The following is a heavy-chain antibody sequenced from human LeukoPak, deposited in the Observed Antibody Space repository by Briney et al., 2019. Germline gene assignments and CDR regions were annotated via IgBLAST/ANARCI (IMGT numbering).Heavy chain of an antibody. D-gene: IGHD3-3*01. Sequence: PGRSLRLSCAASGFTFSSYAMHWVRQAPGKGLEWVAVISYDGSNKYYADSVKGRFTISRDNSKNTLYLQMNSLRAEDTAVYYCARGWGGYHDAFDIWGQGTMVTVSS. CDR2: ISYDGSNK. V-gene: IGHV3-30-3*01. J-gene: IGHJ3*02. CDR3: ARGWGGYHDAFDI. CDR1: GFTFSSYA.